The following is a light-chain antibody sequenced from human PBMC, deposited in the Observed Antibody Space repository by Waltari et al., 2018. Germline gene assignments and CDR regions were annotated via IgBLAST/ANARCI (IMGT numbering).Light chain of an antibody. CDR2: AAS. CDR1: QSISTY. Sequence: DFQMTQSPSSLSASVGDRVTITCRASQSISTYLNWYQQKPGKAPNLLIYAASSLQSGVPSRVSGSGSGTDFTLTISSLQPEDFATYYCQQSYSPLTFGGGTKVEIK. V-gene: IGKV1-39*01. J-gene: IGKJ4*01. CDR3: QQSYSPLT.